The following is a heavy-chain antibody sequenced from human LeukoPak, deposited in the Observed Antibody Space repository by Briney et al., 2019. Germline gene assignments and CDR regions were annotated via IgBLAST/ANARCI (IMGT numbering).Heavy chain of an antibody. CDR3: ARHPILLRNLWFDP. V-gene: IGHV1-69*04. D-gene: IGHD3-3*01. J-gene: IGHJ5*02. CDR1: GGTFISYA. Sequence: GASVKVSCKASGGTFISYAISWVRQAPGQGLEWMGRIIPILGIANYAQKFQGRVTITADKSTSTAYMELSSLRSEDTAVYYCARHPILLRNLWFDPWGQGTLVTVSS. CDR2: IIPILGIA.